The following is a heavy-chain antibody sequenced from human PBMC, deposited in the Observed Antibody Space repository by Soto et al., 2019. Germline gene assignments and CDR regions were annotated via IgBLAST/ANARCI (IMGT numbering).Heavy chain of an antibody. Sequence: PGGSLRLSCAASGFTVSDNYMSWVRPAPGKGLEWVSVIYSGGRTDYADSVKGRFTIPRDKSKNTVYLQMNSLRAEDTAVYYCAREGPYYDLLTGFTHGSYFDYWGQGTLVTVSS. CDR3: AREGPYYDLLTGFTHGSYFDY. D-gene: IGHD3-9*01. CDR1: GFTVSDNY. J-gene: IGHJ4*02. CDR2: IYSGGRT. V-gene: IGHV3-53*01.